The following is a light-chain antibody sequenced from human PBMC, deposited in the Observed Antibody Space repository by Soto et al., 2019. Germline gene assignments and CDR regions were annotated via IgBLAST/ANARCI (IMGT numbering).Light chain of an antibody. Sequence: ELVLTQSPGTLSLPPGERATLSCRASQNVSNNYLASYQHKPGQPPRLLIFGAFSRPTGIPDMFSGSGSGTDVTLLISSLEADEFAVYYCHQHRNAPPSWTFGPGTKVEI. V-gene: IGKV3-20*01. CDR2: GAF. J-gene: IGKJ1*01. CDR1: QNVSNNY. CDR3: HQHRNAPPSWT.